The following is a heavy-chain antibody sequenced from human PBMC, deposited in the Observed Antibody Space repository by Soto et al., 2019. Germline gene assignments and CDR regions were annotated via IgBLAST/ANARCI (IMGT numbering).Heavy chain of an antibody. V-gene: IGHV4-30-4*01. D-gene: IGHD3-10*01. CDR3: ARDRNYYGSGSYYKDYYYGMDV. CDR1: GGSISSGDYY. CDR2: IYYSGRT. J-gene: IGHJ6*02. Sequence: KPSETLSLTCTVSGGSISSGDYYWSWIRQPPGKGLEWIGYIYYSGRTYYNPSLKSRVIISLDTSKNQFSLKLSSVSAADTAVYYCARDRNYYGSGSYYKDYYYGMDVWGQGTTVTVSS.